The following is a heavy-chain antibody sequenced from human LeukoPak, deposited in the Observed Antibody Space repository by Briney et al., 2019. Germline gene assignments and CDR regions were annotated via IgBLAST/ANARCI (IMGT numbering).Heavy chain of an antibody. Sequence: PGGSLRLSCVASGFAFSTYWIHWVRQAPGKGLVWVSRIDSDGLSTIYADSVKGRFTISRDNAKNTLYLQMNSLRAEDTVVYYCARGGGDHAFDIWGQGTMVTVSS. CDR1: GFAFSTYW. CDR3: ARGGGDHAFDI. V-gene: IGHV3-74*01. J-gene: IGHJ3*02. CDR2: IDSDGLST. D-gene: IGHD2-21*02.